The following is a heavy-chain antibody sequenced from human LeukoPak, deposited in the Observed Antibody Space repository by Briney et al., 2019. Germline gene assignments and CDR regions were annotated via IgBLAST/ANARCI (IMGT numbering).Heavy chain of an antibody. CDR3: ASTSSGWYGRDYYYYMDV. CDR1: GGSIRNYY. CDR2: IYYTGST. J-gene: IGHJ6*03. Sequence: PSETLSLTCTVSGGSIRNYYWSWIRQPPGKGPEWIGFIYYTGSTNSNPSLKSRVTISVDTSKNQFSLQLSSVTAADTAVYYCASTSSGWYGRDYYYYMDVWGKGTTVTISS. V-gene: IGHV4-59*12. D-gene: IGHD6-19*01.